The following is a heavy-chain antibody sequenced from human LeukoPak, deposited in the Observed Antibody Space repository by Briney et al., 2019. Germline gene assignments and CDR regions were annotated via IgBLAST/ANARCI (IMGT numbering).Heavy chain of an antibody. CDR2: SSAYNGNT. D-gene: IGHD6-13*01. V-gene: IGHV1-18*01. CDR1: GYTXTSYG. Sequence: ASVKVSCKASGYTXTSYGISWVRQAPGQGLEWMGWSSAYNGNTNYAQKLQGRVTMTTDTSTSTAYMELRSLRSDDTAVYYCARSLTAALYYYYYYGMDVWGQGTTVTVSS. CDR3: ARSLTAALYYYYYYGMDV. J-gene: IGHJ6*02.